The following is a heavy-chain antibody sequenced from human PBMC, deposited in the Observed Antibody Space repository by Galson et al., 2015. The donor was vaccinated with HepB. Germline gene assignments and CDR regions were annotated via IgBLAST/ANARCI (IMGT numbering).Heavy chain of an antibody. CDR2: ITNSGSRT. D-gene: IGHD6-6*01. CDR1: GFRFNVYD. CDR3: AKGAYMSSYSLYGMDA. Sequence: SLRLSCAVSGFRFNVYDMNWVRQAPGKGLEWVSGITNSGSRTYYAESGKGRFTISRDNSKSTVFLQMSSLRAEDTAIYYCAKGAYMSSYSLYGMDAWGQGTTVIVSS. J-gene: IGHJ6*02. V-gene: IGHV3-23*05.